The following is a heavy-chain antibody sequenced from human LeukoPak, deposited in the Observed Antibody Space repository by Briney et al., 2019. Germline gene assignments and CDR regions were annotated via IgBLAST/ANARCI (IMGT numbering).Heavy chain of an antibody. CDR2: INPDSGGT. V-gene: IGHV1-2*02. CDR1: GYTFTVYY. Sequence: EASVKVSCKASGYTFTVYYMHWVRQAPGQGLEWMGWINPDSGGTNYAQKFQGRVTMTRDTSISTAYMELSRLRSDDTAVYYCARDRRDGYPPYDPWGQGTLVTVSS. D-gene: IGHD5-24*01. CDR3: ARDRRDGYPPYDP. J-gene: IGHJ5*02.